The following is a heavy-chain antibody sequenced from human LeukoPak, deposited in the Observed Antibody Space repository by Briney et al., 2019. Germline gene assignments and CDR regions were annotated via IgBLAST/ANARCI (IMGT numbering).Heavy chain of an antibody. J-gene: IGHJ4*02. D-gene: IGHD6-6*01. CDR2: ISYRGTT. Sequence: SETLSLTCAVSGASISSSDYYWGWIRQSPGKGLQWIGSISYRGTTYYDPSLKSRVTISVDTSKNRFSLKLSSVTAADTAVYYCARDSKETMYSSSSGFDYWGLGALVTVSS. CDR1: GASISSSDYY. CDR3: ARDSKETMYSSSSGFDY. V-gene: IGHV4-39*07.